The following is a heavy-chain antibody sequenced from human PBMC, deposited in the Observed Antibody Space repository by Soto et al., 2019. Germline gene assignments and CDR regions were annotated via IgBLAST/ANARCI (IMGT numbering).Heavy chain of an antibody. D-gene: IGHD1-26*01. CDR2: INHSGSA. Sequence: SETLSLTGGVYGGSFTGYSWTWIRQSPRKGLEWIGQINHSGSAIYNPSLKSRITISLLTSNNQFSLDLSSVTAADTAVYYCARGLFSENFYSGGWYFFDSWGQGTLVSVS. J-gene: IGHJ4*02. CDR3: ARGLFSENFYSGGWYFFDS. V-gene: IGHV4-34*01. CDR1: GGSFTGYS.